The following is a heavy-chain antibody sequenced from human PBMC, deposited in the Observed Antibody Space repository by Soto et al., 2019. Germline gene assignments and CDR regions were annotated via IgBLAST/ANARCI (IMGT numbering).Heavy chain of an antibody. CDR2: IYYSGST. D-gene: IGHD6-13*01. CDR3: ARVAGIAAAGPTLNWFDP. J-gene: IGHJ5*02. Sequence: SETLSLTCTVSGGSISSYYWSWTRQPPGKGLEWIGYIYYSGSTYYNPSLKSRVTISVDTSKNQFSLKLSSVTAADTAVYYCARVAGIAAAGPTLNWFDPWGQGTLVTVSS. CDR1: GGSISSYY. V-gene: IGHV4-59*12.